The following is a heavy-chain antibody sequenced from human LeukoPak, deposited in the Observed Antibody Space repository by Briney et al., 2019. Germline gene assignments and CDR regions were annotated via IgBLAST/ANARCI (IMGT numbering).Heavy chain of an antibody. D-gene: IGHD3-10*01. V-gene: IGHV3-15*01. CDR2: IKSKGDGETT. J-gene: IGHJ5*01. CDR1: GFTFTNAW. Sequence: GGALRLSCAASGFTFTNAWMNWVRQAPGKGLAWGGRIKSKGDGETTEYAAPVKGRFTMSRDDTKATVYLQMNYLEAEDTAVYYCTTDLGLTMIRGVIVSWGQGALVTVSS. CDR3: TTDLGLTMIRGVIVS.